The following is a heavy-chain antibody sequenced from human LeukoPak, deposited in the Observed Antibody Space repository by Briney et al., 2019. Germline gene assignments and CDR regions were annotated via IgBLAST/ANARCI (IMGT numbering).Heavy chain of an antibody. CDR1: GFTFSSYS. J-gene: IGHJ4*02. Sequence: PGGSLRLSCAASGFTFSSYSMNWVRQAPGKGLEWVSSISSSSSYIYYADSVKGRSTISRDNAKNSLYLQMNSLRAEDTAVYYCARGPFHYDILTAPFDYWGQGTLVTVSS. CDR2: ISSSSSYI. D-gene: IGHD3-9*01. V-gene: IGHV3-21*01. CDR3: ARGPFHYDILTAPFDY.